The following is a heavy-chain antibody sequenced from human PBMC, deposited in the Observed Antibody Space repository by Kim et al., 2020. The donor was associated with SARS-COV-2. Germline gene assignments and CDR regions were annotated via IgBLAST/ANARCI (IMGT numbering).Heavy chain of an antibody. V-gene: IGHV1-8*01. CDR3: ARSVSSSWYLNVWFDP. J-gene: IGHJ5*02. CDR1: GYTFTSYD. D-gene: IGHD6-13*01. Sequence: ASVKVSCKASGYTFTSYDINWVRQATGQGLEWMGWMNPNSGNTGYAQKFQGRVTMTRNTSISTAYMELSSLRSEDTAVYYCARSVSSSWYLNVWFDPWGQGTLVTVSS. CDR2: MNPNSGNT.